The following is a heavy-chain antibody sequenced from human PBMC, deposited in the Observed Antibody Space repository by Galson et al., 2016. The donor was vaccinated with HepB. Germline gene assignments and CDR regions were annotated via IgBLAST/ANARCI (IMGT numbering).Heavy chain of an antibody. CDR3: ARDYSYSSNWPGY. J-gene: IGHJ4*02. D-gene: IGHD7-27*01. CDR2: ISFDGGKQ. Sequence: SLRLSCAVSGFALSSYGMHRVRQVPGKGLEWVADISFDGGKQHYADSVKGRFSISRDTSRVYLQMSSLTPADTGLYYCARDYSYSSNWPGYWGQGTLVTGSS. V-gene: IGHV3-30*03. CDR1: GFALSSYG.